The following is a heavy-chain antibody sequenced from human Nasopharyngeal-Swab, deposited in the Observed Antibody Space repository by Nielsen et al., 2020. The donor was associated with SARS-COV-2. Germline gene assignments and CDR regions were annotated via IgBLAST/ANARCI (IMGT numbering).Heavy chain of an antibody. D-gene: IGHD6-19*01. Sequence: SETLSLTCTVSGGSISSSSYYWGWIRQPPGKGPEWIGSMYYSGSTYYNPSLKSRVTISVDTSKNQFSLKLSSVTAADTAVYYCARRVAVADSFDNWGQGTLVTVSS. V-gene: IGHV4-39*01. J-gene: IGHJ4*02. CDR3: ARRVAVADSFDN. CDR2: MYYSGST. CDR1: GGSISSSSYY.